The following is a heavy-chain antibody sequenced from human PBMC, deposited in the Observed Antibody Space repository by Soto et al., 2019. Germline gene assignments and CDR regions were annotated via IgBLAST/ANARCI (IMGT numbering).Heavy chain of an antibody. D-gene: IGHD3-3*02. CDR2: ISWDGGST. J-gene: IGHJ6*02. Sequence: GGSLRLSCAASGFTFYYYTMHWVRQAPGKGLEWVSLISWDGGSTYYADSVKGRFTISRDNSKNSLYLQMNSLRTEDTALYYCAKSVFGVVIHYGMDVWGQGTTVTVSS. V-gene: IGHV3-43*01. CDR3: AKSVFGVVIHYGMDV. CDR1: GFTFYYYT.